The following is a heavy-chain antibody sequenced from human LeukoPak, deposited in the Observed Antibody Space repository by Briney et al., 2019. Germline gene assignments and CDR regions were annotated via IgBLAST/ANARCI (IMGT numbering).Heavy chain of an antibody. CDR2: TSFDESNK. J-gene: IGHJ4*02. Sequence: SGGSLRLSCAASGFTFTTYAMHWVRQAPGKGLEWVAFTSFDESNKFYADSVEGRFTISRDNSKNTLFLQMHNLRVDDTAIYYCAVVAGRFPPDYWGQGTLVTVSS. CDR1: GFTFTTYA. V-gene: IGHV3-30-3*01. CDR3: AVVAGRFPPDY. D-gene: IGHD6-19*01.